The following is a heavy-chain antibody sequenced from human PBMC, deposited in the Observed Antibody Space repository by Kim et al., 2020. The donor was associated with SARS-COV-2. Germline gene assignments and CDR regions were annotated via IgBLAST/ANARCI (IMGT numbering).Heavy chain of an antibody. D-gene: IGHD5-12*01. Sequence: SVKDRFTNSRDNSKNTLYLHMNSLRAEDTAVYYCARDGGYSGYDDYYFDYWGQGTLVTVSS. CDR3: ARDGGYSGYDDYYFDY. J-gene: IGHJ4*02. V-gene: IGHV3-30*07.